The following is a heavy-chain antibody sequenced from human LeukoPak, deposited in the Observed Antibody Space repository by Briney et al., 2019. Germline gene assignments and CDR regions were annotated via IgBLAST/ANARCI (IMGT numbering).Heavy chain of an antibody. D-gene: IGHD3-3*01. Sequence: SETLSLTCTVSGGSISSGSYYWSWIRQPAGKGLEWIGRIYTSGSTNYNPSLKSRVTISVDKSKNQFSLKLSSVTAADTAVYYCARVFKGAVFGVVTGDYWGQGTLVTVSS. CDR2: IYTSGST. V-gene: IGHV4-61*02. CDR1: GGSISSGSYY. CDR3: ARVFKGAVFGVVTGDY. J-gene: IGHJ4*02.